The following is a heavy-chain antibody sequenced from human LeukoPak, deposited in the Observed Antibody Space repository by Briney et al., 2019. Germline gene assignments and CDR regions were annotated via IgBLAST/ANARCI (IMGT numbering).Heavy chain of an antibody. CDR3: AKDRESSSWYGMGAFDN. Sequence: GGSLRLSCAASGFTFSSYGMSWVRQAPGKGLEWVSAISGSGGSTYYADSVKGRFTISRDNSKNTLYLQMTSLRAEDTALYYCAKDRESSSWYGMGAFDNWGQGTMVTVSS. D-gene: IGHD6-13*01. J-gene: IGHJ3*02. CDR1: GFTFSSYG. CDR2: ISGSGGST. V-gene: IGHV3-23*01.